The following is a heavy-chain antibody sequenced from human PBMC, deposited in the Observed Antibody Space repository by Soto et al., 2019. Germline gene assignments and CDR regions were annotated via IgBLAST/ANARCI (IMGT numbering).Heavy chain of an antibody. CDR3: AKDPSRDDFWSGYPYYYYYYMDV. J-gene: IGHJ6*03. V-gene: IGHV3-23*01. Sequence: GGSLRLSCAASGFTFSSYAMSWVRQAPGKGLEWVSAISGSGGSTYYADSVKGRFTISRDNSKNTLYLQMNSLRAEDTAVYYCAKDPSRDDFWSGYPYYYYYYMDVWGKGTTVTVSS. CDR1: GFTFSSYA. D-gene: IGHD3-3*01. CDR2: ISGSGGST.